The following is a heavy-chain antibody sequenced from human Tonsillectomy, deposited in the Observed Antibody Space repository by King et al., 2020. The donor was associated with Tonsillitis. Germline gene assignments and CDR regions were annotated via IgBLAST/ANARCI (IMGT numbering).Heavy chain of an antibody. V-gene: IGHV3-53*01. CDR2: LYSGGST. D-gene: IGHD3-10*01. J-gene: IGHJ4*02. CDR1: GFTVSSNY. Sequence: VQLVESGGGLIQPGGSLRLSCAASGFTVSSNYMTWVRQAPGKGLEWVSVLYSGGSTSYSDSVKGRFTISRDNSKNTLYLQMNSLRAEDTAVYYCARGDVSSGSYYSSFDYWGQGTLVTVSS. CDR3: ARGDVSSGSYYSSFDY.